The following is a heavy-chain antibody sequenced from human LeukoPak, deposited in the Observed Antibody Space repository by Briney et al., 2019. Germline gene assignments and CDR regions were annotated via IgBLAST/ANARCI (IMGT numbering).Heavy chain of an antibody. CDR1: GESFSAYY. Sequence: SETLSLTCAVYGESFSAYYWSWIRRSPGKGLEWIEEINHRVATNYNPSVKSRVTISIDTSKNQFSLKVRSLTAADTAVYYCARGPTISETGYFDFWGQGTLVTVSS. J-gene: IGHJ4*03. D-gene: IGHD1-1*01. CDR2: INHRVAT. CDR3: ARGPTISETGYFDF. V-gene: IGHV4-34*01.